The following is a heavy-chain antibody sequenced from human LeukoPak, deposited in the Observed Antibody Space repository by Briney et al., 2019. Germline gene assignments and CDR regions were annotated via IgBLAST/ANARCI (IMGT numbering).Heavy chain of an antibody. J-gene: IGHJ4*02. CDR2: IYHSGST. D-gene: IGHD6-13*01. Sequence: PLETLSLTCAVYGGSFSGYYWSWIRQPPGKGLEWIGEIYHSGSTNYNPSLKSRVTISVDTSKNQFSLKLSSVTAADTAVYYCARGSYSSRFGRSAPSGTHDYWGQGTLVTVSS. CDR1: GGSFSGYY. V-gene: IGHV4-34*01. CDR3: ARGSYSSRFGRSAPSGTHDY.